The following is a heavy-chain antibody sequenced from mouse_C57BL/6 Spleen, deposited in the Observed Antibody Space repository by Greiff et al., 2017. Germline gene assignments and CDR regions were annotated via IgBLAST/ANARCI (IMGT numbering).Heavy chain of an antibody. Sequence: QVQLQQSGAELMKPGASVKLSCKATGYTFTGYWIEWVKQRPGHSLEWIGESLPGSGSTNYNEKFKGKVTFTADTSSNTAYMQLSRLTTEDSALDYGARHYYGSSFYAMDYWGQGTSVTVSS. V-gene: IGHV1-9*01. J-gene: IGHJ4*01. CDR2: SLPGSGST. CDR1: GYTFTGYW. D-gene: IGHD1-1*01. CDR3: ARHYYGSSFYAMDY.